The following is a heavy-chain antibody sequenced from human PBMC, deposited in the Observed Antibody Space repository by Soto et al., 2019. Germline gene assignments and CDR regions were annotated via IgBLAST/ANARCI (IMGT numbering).Heavy chain of an antibody. CDR1: GGSFSGYY. CDR3: ARAAAAGTHYYYGMDV. D-gene: IGHD6-13*01. Sequence: SETLSLTCAVYGGSFSGYYWSWIRQPPGKGLEWIGEINHSGSTNYNPSLKSRVTISVDTSKNQFSLKLSSVTAADTAVYYCARAAAAGTHYYYGMDVRGQGTTVTVSS. CDR2: INHSGST. J-gene: IGHJ6*02. V-gene: IGHV4-34*01.